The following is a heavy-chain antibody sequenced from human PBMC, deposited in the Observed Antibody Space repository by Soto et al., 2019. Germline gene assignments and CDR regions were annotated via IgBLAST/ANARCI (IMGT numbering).Heavy chain of an antibody. CDR1: GYTFTNSG. V-gene: IGHV1-18*04. CDR2: ISGYNSNT. Sequence: QVQLVQSGAEVKKPGASLKVACKTSGYTFTNSGINWVRQAPGRGLEWMGWISGYNSNTAYAQKFQGRATMTTETFTSTAYMDLRSLRSDDTAVYYCARGHTHYQLDVWGQGTTVTVSS. J-gene: IGHJ6*02. D-gene: IGHD1-26*01. CDR3: ARGHTHYQLDV.